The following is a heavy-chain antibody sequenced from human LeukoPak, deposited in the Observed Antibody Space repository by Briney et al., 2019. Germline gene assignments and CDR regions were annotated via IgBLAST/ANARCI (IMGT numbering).Heavy chain of an antibody. Sequence: GGSLRLSCAASEFILSSYWMSWVRQAPGKGLEWVAIIKPDGSEKYHVDSVMGRFTISRDNAKNSLYLQMNSLSVEDTAVYYCARDQPPYYDILTGHQTYYYYGMDVWGQGTTVTVSS. J-gene: IGHJ6*02. CDR2: IKPDGSEK. CDR3: ARDQPPYYDILTGHQTYYYYGMDV. CDR1: EFILSSYW. D-gene: IGHD3-9*01. V-gene: IGHV3-7*01.